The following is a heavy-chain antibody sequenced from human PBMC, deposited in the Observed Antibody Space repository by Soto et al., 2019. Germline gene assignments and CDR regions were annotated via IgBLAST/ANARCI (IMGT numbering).Heavy chain of an antibody. CDR1: GFDFSNTW. J-gene: IGHJ4*02. D-gene: IGHD1-20*01. CDR3: AKDWYHTIDS. Sequence: GGSLRLSCATSGFDFSNTWIHWVRQVPGQGLVWVSRINSDGSSIIYADSVKGRFTLSRDNAKNTVHLQMGSLRVEDTAVYYCAKDWYHTIDSWGQGSPVTVSS. CDR2: INSDGSSI. V-gene: IGHV3-74*01.